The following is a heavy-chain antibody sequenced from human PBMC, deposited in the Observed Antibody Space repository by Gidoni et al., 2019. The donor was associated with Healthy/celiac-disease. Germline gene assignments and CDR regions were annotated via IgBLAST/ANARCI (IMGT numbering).Heavy chain of an antibody. J-gene: IGHJ6*02. CDR3: ASLYGGLYGMDV. CDR2: IIPIFGTA. D-gene: IGHD4-17*01. V-gene: IGHV1-69*01. Sequence: QVQLVQSGAEVKKPGSSVTVACKASGGTFSSYAISWVRQAPGQGLEWMGGIIPIFGTANDAQKFQGRVTITADESTSTAYMELSSLRSEDTAVYYCASLYGGLYGMDVWGQGTTVTVSS. CDR1: GGTFSSYA.